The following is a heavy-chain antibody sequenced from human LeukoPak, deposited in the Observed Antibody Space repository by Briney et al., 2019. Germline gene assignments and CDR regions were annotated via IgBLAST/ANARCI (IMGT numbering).Heavy chain of an antibody. D-gene: IGHD3-22*01. Sequence: GGSLRLSCSASGFTFRNYAMHWVRQAPGKGLEWVSAISGSGGSTYYADSVKGRFTISRDNSKNTLYLQMNSLRAEDTAVYYCAKEVPRRGAYYYDSSGYPSEWGQGTLVTVSS. CDR1: GFTFRNYA. J-gene: IGHJ4*02. V-gene: IGHV3-23*01. CDR3: AKEVPRRGAYYYDSSGYPSE. CDR2: ISGSGGST.